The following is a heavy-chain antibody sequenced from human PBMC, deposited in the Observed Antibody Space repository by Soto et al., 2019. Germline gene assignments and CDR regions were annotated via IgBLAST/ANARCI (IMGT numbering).Heavy chain of an antibody. J-gene: IGHJ5*02. Sequence: EVQRLESGGGLVQPGGSLRLSCAASGFTFSSYAMSWVRQAPGKGLEWVSGISDSGGSTYYADSVKGRFTISRDNSKNTLYVQINSLRAEDTAVYYCAKGYSRSPYWFDPRGQGTLVTVSS. CDR2: ISDSGGST. CDR1: GFTFSSYA. D-gene: IGHD1-26*01. CDR3: AKGYSRSPYWFDP. V-gene: IGHV3-23*01.